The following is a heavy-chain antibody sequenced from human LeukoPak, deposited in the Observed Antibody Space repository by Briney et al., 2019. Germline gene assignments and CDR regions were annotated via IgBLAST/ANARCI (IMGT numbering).Heavy chain of an antibody. CDR3: ARGGISAPYDFWSGYYNRRDYYYYYMDV. CDR2: IKQDGSEK. D-gene: IGHD3-3*01. Sequence: TGGSLRLSCAASGFTFSSYWMSWVRQAPGKGLEWVANIKQDGSEKYYVDSVKGRFTISRDNAKNSLYLQMNSLRAEDTAVYYCARGGISAPYDFWSGYYNRRDYYYYYMDVWGKGTTVTASS. V-gene: IGHV3-7*01. CDR1: GFTFSSYW. J-gene: IGHJ6*03.